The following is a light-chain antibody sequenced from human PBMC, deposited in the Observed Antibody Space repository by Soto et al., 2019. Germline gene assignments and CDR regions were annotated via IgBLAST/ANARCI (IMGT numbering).Light chain of an antibody. J-gene: IGKJ5*01. CDR1: QGIDNH. CDR3: QHADSFPLIT. Sequence: DIQMAQSPSSLSAAVVDRVTLACRASQGIDNHLAWYQQKPGKAPKLMIYAAYTLQSGVPSPFTGSGSGTDFTLTISSLQPEDAATYYCQHADSFPLITCGQGTRLEIK. V-gene: IGKV1-27*01. CDR2: AAY.